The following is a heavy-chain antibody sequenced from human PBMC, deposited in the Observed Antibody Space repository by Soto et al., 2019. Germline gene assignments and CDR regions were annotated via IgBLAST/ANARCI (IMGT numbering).Heavy chain of an antibody. D-gene: IGHD3-9*01. Sequence: PSETLSLTCSVSGGSVSSGAYYWSWIRQPPEKGLEWIGYIYYSGSTNYNPSLKSRVTISVDTSKNQSSLKLTSMTAADAAVYYCARAISTGYNILTGYYMDYWGQGSLVTVSS. J-gene: IGHJ4*02. CDR1: GGSVSSGAYY. CDR2: IYYSGST. V-gene: IGHV4-61*08. CDR3: ARAISTGYNILTGYYMDY.